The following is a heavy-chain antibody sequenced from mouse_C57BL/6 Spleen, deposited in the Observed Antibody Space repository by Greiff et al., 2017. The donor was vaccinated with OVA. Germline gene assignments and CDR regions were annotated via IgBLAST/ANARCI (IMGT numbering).Heavy chain of an antibody. D-gene: IGHD1-1*01. CDR2: ISYDGSN. Sequence: EVQVVESGPGLVKPSQSLSLTCPVTGYSITSGYYWNWIRKFPRNQLEWMGYISYDGSNNYNPSLKNKISITRDTSKNPFFLKLNSVTTEDTATYYCASYYGSGYAMDYWGQGTSVTVSS. CDR3: ASYYGSGYAMDY. J-gene: IGHJ4*01. V-gene: IGHV3-6*01. CDR1: GYSITSGYY.